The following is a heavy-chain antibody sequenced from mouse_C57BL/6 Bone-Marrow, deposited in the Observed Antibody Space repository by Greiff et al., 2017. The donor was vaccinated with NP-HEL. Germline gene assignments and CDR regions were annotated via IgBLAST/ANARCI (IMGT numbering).Heavy chain of an antibody. J-gene: IGHJ3*01. CDR1: GFTFSDYG. CDR3: AKDITGFAY. V-gene: IGHV5-17*01. CDR2: ISSGSSTI. Sequence: EVKLVESGGGLVKPGGSLKLSCAASGFTFSDYGMHWVRQAPEKGLEWVAYISSGSSTIYYADTVKGRFTISRDNAKNTLFLQMTSLRSEDTAMDYCAKDITGFAYWGQGTLVTVSA.